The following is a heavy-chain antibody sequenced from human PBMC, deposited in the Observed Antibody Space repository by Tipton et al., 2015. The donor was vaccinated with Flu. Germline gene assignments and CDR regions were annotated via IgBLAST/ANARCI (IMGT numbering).Heavy chain of an antibody. CDR2: IYSSGST. V-gene: IGHV4-4*07. D-gene: IGHD6-13*01. Sequence: TLSLTCTVSGGPISNWYWSWLRQPAGKGLEWIGRIYSSGSTNYNPSLKSRVTMSADTSKNQVSLKLSSVTAADTAVYYCARSGSKGSSPDYWGQGTLVTVSS. CDR3: ARSGSKGSSPDY. CDR1: GGPISNWY. J-gene: IGHJ4*02.